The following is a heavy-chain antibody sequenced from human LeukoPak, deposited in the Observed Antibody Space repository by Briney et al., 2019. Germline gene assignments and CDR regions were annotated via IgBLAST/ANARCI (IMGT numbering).Heavy chain of an antibody. CDR2: MYYSGST. D-gene: IGHD1-26*01. J-gene: IGHJ2*01. CDR1: GGSSSNYY. V-gene: IGHV4-59*01. CDR3: ARDRPATENWYLDL. Sequence: ASETLSLTCSVSGGSSSNYYWIWIRQPPGKGLEWIGYMYYSGSTNYNPSLKSRVTISVDTSKNQFSLKLSSVTAADTAVYYCARDRPATENWYLDLWGRGTLVTVSS.